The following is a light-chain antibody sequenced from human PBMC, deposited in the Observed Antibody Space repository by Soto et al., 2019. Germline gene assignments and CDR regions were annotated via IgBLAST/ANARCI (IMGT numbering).Light chain of an antibody. CDR3: CSYSRSGTLT. V-gene: IGLV2-14*01. J-gene: IGLJ1*01. CDR1: SGDIGDYNY. Sequence: SALTNLASGTGSARGSIPIIYVGTSGDIGDYNYVSWYQQHPGKVPKVIIYEVSNRPSGVSYRFSGTKSGNTASLTVSGLQAEDETDYYCCSYSRSGTLTFGTGTKVIVL. CDR2: EVS.